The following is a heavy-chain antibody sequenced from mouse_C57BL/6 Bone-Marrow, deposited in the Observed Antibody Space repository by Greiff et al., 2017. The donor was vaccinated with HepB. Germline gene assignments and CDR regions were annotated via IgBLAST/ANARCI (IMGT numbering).Heavy chain of an antibody. J-gene: IGHJ4*01. CDR2: INPSSGYT. CDR3: ARFYDYDRIMDY. V-gene: IGHV1-4*01. D-gene: IGHD2-4*01. Sequence: LQESGAELARPGASVKMSCKASGYTFTSYTMHWVKQRPGQGLEWIGYINPSSGYTKYNQKFKDKATLTADKSSSTAYMQLSSLTSEDSAVYYCARFYDYDRIMDYWGQGTSVTVSS. CDR1: GYTFTSYT.